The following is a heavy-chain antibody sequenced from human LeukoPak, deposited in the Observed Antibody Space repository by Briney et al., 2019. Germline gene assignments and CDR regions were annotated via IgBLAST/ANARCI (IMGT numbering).Heavy chain of an antibody. CDR2: ISGSGSST. CDR3: AKCSDTCYANAFDI. D-gene: IGHD2-2*01. CDR1: GSTFSSYA. V-gene: IGHV3-23*01. Sequence: GGSLRLACAAPGSTFSSYAMRWVRKAPGKGLEWVSAISGSGSSTEYAASVKGRFTISRDNSKTTMYLQMSSLRVENTAVYYCAKCSDTCYANAFDIWGQGTTVTVFS. J-gene: IGHJ3*02.